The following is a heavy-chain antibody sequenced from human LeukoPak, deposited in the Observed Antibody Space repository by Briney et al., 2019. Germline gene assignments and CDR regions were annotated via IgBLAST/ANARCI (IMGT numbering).Heavy chain of an antibody. CDR1: GYTFSSYS. D-gene: IGHD1-1*01. Sequence: SVKVSCKASGYTFSSYSVTWVRQAPGQGLEWMGWISANTGNTNYVEDLQDRVTMTVDTSTRTVYLELTSLRSDDTAVYYCAREVGIGTEGYFDSWGQGTLVTVSS. CDR2: ISANTGNT. J-gene: IGHJ4*02. V-gene: IGHV1-18*04. CDR3: AREVGIGTEGYFDS.